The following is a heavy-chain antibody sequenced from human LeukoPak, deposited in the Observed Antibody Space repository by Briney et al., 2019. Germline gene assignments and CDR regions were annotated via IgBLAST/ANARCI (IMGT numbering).Heavy chain of an antibody. J-gene: IGHJ1*01. D-gene: IGHD2-15*01. CDR3: AGTSSSYCSGGSCYGKFQT. CDR2: IHYTGST. CDR1: GGSISSYY. V-gene: IGHV4-59*08. Sequence: YPSETLSLTCTVSGGSISSYYWSWMRQPPGKGLEWIGYIHYTGSTNHNPSLKSRITISIDTSKNQFSLKLSSVTAADTAVYYCAGTSSSYCSGGSCYGKFQTWGQGTLVTVSS.